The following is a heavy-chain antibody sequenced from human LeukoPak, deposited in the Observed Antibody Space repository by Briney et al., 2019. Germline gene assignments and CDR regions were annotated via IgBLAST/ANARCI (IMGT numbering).Heavy chain of an antibody. CDR2: INTIGGGT. CDR1: GYIFTGYY. Sequence: ASVKVSCKASGYIFTGYYIHWVRQAPGQGLEWMGWINTIGGGTNYAQKFQGRVTMTRDTSITTAYMEMTSLRYDDTAVYYCARDNGRGYPVYFGCWGQGTLVTVSS. D-gene: IGHD3-22*01. V-gene: IGHV1-2*02. J-gene: IGHJ4*02. CDR3: ARDNGRGYPVYFGC.